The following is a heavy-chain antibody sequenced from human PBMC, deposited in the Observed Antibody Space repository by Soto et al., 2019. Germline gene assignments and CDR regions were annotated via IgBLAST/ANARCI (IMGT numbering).Heavy chain of an antibody. CDR2: IIPILGIA. Sequence: SVKVACKAAGGTFSGYTISWVRQAPGQGLEWMGRIIPILGIANYAQKFQGRVTITADKSTSTAYMELSSLRSEDTAVYYCARSGHYCSSTSCYLGYWGQGTLVTVSS. CDR3: ARSGHYCSSTSCYLGY. V-gene: IGHV1-69*02. D-gene: IGHD2-2*01. CDR1: GGTFSGYT. J-gene: IGHJ4*02.